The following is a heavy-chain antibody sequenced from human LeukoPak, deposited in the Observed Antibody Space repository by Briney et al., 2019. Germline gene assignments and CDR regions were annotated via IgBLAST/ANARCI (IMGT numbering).Heavy chain of an antibody. J-gene: IGHJ4*02. CDR1: GYTVTYYY. CDR2: INPYSGDT. V-gene: IGHV1-2*02. D-gene: IGHD2-15*01. CDR3: ARASVENTLRIDDY. Sequence: ASVKVSCKSSGYTVTYYYMRWVRQAPGQGLEWMGWINPYSGDTNYAQKFQGRVTMTRDTSITTAYMDLSRLKSDDTAVYYCARASVENTLRIDDYWGQGTLVTVSS.